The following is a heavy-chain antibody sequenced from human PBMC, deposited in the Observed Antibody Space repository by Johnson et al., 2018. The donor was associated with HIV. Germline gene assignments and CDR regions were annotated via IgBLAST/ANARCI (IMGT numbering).Heavy chain of an antibody. Sequence: VQLVESGGGLVQPGRSLRLSCAASGFTFDDYAMHWVRQAPGKGLEWVSGISWNSGSIGYADSVKGRFTISRDNSKNTLYLQMNSLRAEDTAVYYCAREGGATPAFDIWGQGTMVTVSS. CDR3: AREGGATPAFDI. V-gene: IGHV3-9*01. CDR2: ISWNSGSI. D-gene: IGHD1-26*01. CDR1: GFTFDDYA. J-gene: IGHJ3*02.